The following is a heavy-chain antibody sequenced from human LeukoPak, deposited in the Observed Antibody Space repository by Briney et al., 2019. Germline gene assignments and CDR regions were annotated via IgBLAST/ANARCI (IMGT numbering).Heavy chain of an antibody. CDR3: ARVGSVDTSGYYDY. V-gene: IGHV1-46*01. Sequence: ASVKVSCKASGYTFTTYYIHWVRQAPGQGLEWLGIINPRGGSPTYAQKFQGRVTMTRDTSTSTVYMELSSLRSDDTAVYYCARVGSVDTSGYYDYWGQGTLVTVSS. CDR1: GYTFTTYY. D-gene: IGHD3-22*01. J-gene: IGHJ4*02. CDR2: INPRGGSP.